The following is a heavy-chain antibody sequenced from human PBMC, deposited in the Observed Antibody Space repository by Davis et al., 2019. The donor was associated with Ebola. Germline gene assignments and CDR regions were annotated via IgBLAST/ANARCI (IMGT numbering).Heavy chain of an antibody. J-gene: IGHJ6*04. CDR3: ARPMVATPYYYYGMDI. Sequence: PGGSLRLSCAASGFTFSSYWMNWVRQAPGKGLEWVANINKDGSEKYYVDSVKGRFTISRDNAKNSLYLQMDSLRAEDTAVYYCARPMVATPYYYYGMDIWGKGTTVTVSS. CDR2: INKDGSEK. D-gene: IGHD5-12*01. CDR1: GFTFSSYW. V-gene: IGHV3-7*01.